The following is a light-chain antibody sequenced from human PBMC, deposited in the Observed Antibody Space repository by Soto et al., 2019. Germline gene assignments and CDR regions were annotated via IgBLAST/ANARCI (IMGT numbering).Light chain of an antibody. CDR2: KAS. J-gene: IGKJ1*01. CDR1: QSMSSW. Sequence: IKLTQSPSSLSASVGDRVTITCRASQSMSSWLAWYQQKPGKAPKLLIYKASSLEGGVPSRFSGSGSGTEFTLTISSLQPDDFATYYCQQYNSYSRFGQGTKVDI. V-gene: IGKV1-5*03. CDR3: QQYNSYSR.